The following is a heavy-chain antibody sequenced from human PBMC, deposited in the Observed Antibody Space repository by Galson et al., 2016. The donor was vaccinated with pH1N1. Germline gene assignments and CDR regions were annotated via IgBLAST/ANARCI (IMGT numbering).Heavy chain of an antibody. CDR3: TRDLGRLRDY. Sequence: SVKVSCKASGYTFTRYYFHWVRQAPGQGLEWMGVIDPSDGGTTYAQKFQARVTMTRDTSTSTVYVEVDSLKSEDTAVYYCTRDLGRLRDYWGQGTLVTVSS. V-gene: IGHV1-46*03. CDR2: IDPSDGGT. CDR1: GYTFTRYY. J-gene: IGHJ4*02. D-gene: IGHD1-26*01.